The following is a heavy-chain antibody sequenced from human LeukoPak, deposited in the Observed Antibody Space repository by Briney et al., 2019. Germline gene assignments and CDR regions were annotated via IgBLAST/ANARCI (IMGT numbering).Heavy chain of an antibody. CDR3: ARDQGRGIWFGELIDAFDI. D-gene: IGHD3-10*01. CDR1: GFTFSSYE. V-gene: IGHV3-48*03. CDR2: ISSSGSTI. J-gene: IGHJ3*02. Sequence: GGSLRLSCAASGFTFSSYEMNWVRQAPGKGLEWVSYISSSGSTIYYADSVKGRFTISRDNAKNSLYLQMNSLRAEDTAVYYCARDQGRGIWFGELIDAFDIWGQGTMVTVSS.